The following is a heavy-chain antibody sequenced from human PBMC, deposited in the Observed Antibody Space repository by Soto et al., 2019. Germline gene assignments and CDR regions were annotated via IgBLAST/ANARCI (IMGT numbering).Heavy chain of an antibody. CDR1: GFTFSSYA. D-gene: IGHD3-22*01. V-gene: IGHV3-23*01. CDR2: ISGSGVST. J-gene: IGHJ4*02. Sequence: EVQLLESGGGLAQPGGSLRLSCAASGFTFSSYAMSWVRQAPGKGLEWVSAISGSGVSTYYAGSVKGRFTISRDNSKNTLYLQMNSLRAEETAVYYCAKSTGMYYYDSSGYYHYDYWGQGTLVTVSS. CDR3: AKSTGMYYYDSSGYYHYDY.